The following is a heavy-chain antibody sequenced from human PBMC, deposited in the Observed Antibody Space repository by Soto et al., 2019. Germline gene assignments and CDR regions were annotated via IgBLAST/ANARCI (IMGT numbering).Heavy chain of an antibody. D-gene: IGHD6-13*01. Sequence: WGSLSLSCAASGFTVISNYIIFFRHSPFKWFEWAPVIYSGGSTYYADSAKGRFTISRDNSKNTLYLQMNTLRAEDTAVYYCARDTSSSWYYYYYGIDVWGQGTTVTVSS. V-gene: IGHV3-53*01. J-gene: IGHJ6*02. CDR2: IYSGGST. CDR3: ARDTSSSWYYYYYGIDV. CDR1: GFTVISNY.